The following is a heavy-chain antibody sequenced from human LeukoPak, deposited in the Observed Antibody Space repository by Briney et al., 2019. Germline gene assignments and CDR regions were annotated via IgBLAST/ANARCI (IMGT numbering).Heavy chain of an antibody. D-gene: IGHD6-13*01. V-gene: IGHV4-61*02. CDR2: IYTSGST. J-gene: IGHJ6*03. CDR1: GGSISSGSYY. Sequence: ASETLSLTCTVSGGSISSGSYYWSWIRQPAGKGLEWIGRIYTSGSTNYSPSLKSRVTISVDTSKNQFSLKLSSVTAADTAVYYCAGEKERPQLVSGYYYYYYMDVWGKGTTVTISS. CDR3: AGEKERPQLVSGYYYYYYMDV.